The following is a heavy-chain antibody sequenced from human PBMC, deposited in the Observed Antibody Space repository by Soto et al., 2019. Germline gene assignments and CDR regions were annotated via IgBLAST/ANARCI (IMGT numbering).Heavy chain of an antibody. V-gene: IGHV3-21*01. CDR2: ISSSSSYI. CDR1: GFTFSSYS. CDR3: ARESRSSSSAFDI. D-gene: IGHD6-6*01. J-gene: IGHJ3*02. Sequence: LRLSCAASGFTFSSYSMNWVRQAPGKGLEWVSSISSSSSYIYYADSVKGRFTISRDNAKNSLYLQMNSLRAEDTAVYYCARESRSSSSAFDIWGQGTMVTVSS.